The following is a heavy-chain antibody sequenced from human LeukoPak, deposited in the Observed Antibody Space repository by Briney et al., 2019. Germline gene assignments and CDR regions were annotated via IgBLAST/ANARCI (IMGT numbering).Heavy chain of an antibody. CDR3: ARGPPRGKYYYMDV. V-gene: IGHV3-13*01. J-gene: IGHJ6*03. CDR1: GFTFSSFD. D-gene: IGHD1-1*01. Sequence: GGSLRLSCAASGFTFSSFDMHWVRQPTAQGLEGVSAIGTASDTYYPGSVQGRFTLSRDNAKNSLYIQMNSLIAGDTAVYYCARGPPRGKYYYMDVWGKGTTVTVSS. CDR2: IGTASDT.